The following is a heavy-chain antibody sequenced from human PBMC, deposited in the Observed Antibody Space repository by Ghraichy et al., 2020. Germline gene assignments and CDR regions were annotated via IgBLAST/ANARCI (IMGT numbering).Heavy chain of an antibody. CDR1: GGSISSSNW. CDR3: ARVWASGNDAFDI. D-gene: IGHD7-27*01. V-gene: IGHV4-4*02. CDR2: IYHSGST. J-gene: IGHJ3*02. Sequence: SETLSLTCAVSGGSISSSNWWSWVRQPPGKGLEWIGEIYHSGSTNYNPSLKSRVTISVDKSKNQFSLKLSSVTAADTAVYYCARVWASGNDAFDIWGQGTMVTLSS.